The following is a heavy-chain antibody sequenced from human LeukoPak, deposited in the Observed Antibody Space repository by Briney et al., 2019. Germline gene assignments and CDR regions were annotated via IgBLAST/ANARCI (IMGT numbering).Heavy chain of an antibody. CDR1: GYSISSGYY. J-gene: IGHJ6*03. V-gene: IGHV4-38-2*02. D-gene: IGHD3-10*01. CDR3: ARGPFGITSYYYMDV. Sequence: SETLSLTCTVSGYSISSGYYWSWIRQPPGKGLEWIGEINHSGSTNYNPSLKSRVTISVDTSKNQFSLKLSSVTAADTAVYYCARGPFGITSYYYMDVWGKGTTVTISS. CDR2: INHSGST.